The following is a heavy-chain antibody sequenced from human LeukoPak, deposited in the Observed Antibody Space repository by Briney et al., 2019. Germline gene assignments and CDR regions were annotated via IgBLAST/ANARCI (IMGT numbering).Heavy chain of an antibody. CDR2: ITSSGSTK. V-gene: IGHV3-48*04. D-gene: IGHD3-3*01. CDR1: RSMFRAYG. CDR3: AREQRPWSGLDV. J-gene: IGHJ6*02. Sequence: PGRSLRLSCVASRSMFRAYGIDWVRQAPGKGLEWVSYITSSGSTKHYGDSVKGRFTISRDNAKNSVYLQINSLRAEDTAVYYCAREQRPWSGLDVWGQGTTVIVS.